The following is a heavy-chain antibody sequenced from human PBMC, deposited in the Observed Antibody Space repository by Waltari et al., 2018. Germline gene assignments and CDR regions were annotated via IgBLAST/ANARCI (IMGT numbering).Heavy chain of an antibody. CDR1: GGSISGSTYP. V-gene: IGHV4-31*03. J-gene: IGHJ6*01. D-gene: IGHD6-19*01. Sequence: LVKPSQTLSLTCTVSGGSISGSTYPWTWIRHLPGEGLEWIGYIYYSGRTKYTPSLQSRLTISVDTSKNQFSLKLNSVTAADTAVYHCARIGGDYTSGWG. CDR2: IYYSGRT. CDR3: ARIGGDYTSG.